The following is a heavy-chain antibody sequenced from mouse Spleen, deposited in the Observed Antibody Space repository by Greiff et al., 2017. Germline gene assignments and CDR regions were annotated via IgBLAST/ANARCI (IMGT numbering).Heavy chain of an antibody. Sequence: EVQGVESGGGLVQPGGSLRLSCATSGFTFTDYYMSWVRQPPGKALEWLGFIRNKANGYTTEYSASVKGRFTISRDNSQSILYLQMNTLRAEDSATYYCARDRGSNWGAPYYFDYWGQGTTLTVSS. D-gene: IGHD4-1*02. CDR3: ARDRGSNWGAPYYFDY. V-gene: IGHV7-3*02. J-gene: IGHJ2*01. CDR1: GFTFTDYY. CDR2: IRNKANGYTT.